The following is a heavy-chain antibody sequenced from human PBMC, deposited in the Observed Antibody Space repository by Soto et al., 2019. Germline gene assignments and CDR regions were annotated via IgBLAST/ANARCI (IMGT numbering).Heavy chain of an antibody. J-gene: IGHJ5*02. CDR1: GGSISSGDYY. CDR2: IYDSGST. Sequence: QVQLQESGPGLVKPSQTLSLTCTVYGGSISSGDYYWGWIRQPPGKGLEWIGYIYDSGSTYYNSSLKSRVNITLDTSKNQFSLNLTSVTAADTAVYYCARDNGFGPWGQGTLVTVSS. D-gene: IGHD3-10*01. V-gene: IGHV4-30-4*01. CDR3: ARDNGFGP.